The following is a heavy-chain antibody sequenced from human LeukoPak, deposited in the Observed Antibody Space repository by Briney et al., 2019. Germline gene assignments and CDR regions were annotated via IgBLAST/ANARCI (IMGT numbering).Heavy chain of an antibody. V-gene: IGHV1-2*02. J-gene: IGHJ4*02. Sequence: GASVKVSCKASGYTFTGYYMHWVRQAPGQGLEWMGWINPNSGGTNYAQKFQGRVTMTRDTSISTAYMELSRLRSDDTAVYYCARDGAAAGFLFDYWGQGTLVTVSS. CDR1: GYTFTGYY. D-gene: IGHD6-13*01. CDR2: INPNSGGT. CDR3: ARDGAAAGFLFDY.